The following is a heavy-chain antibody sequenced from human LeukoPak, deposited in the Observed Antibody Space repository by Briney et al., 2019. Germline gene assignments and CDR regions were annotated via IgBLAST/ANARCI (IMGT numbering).Heavy chain of an antibody. Sequence: PGGSLRLSCAASGFTFSSHWMTWVRQAPGKGLEWVANIKEDGTRKNYMDSVKGRFTISRDNAKNALYLQMNSLRAEDTAVYFCARDLGCSSSSCYSGDYYGMDVWGQGTTVTVSS. CDR1: GFTFSSHW. V-gene: IGHV3-7*01. CDR3: ARDLGCSSSSCYSGDYYGMDV. D-gene: IGHD2-2*02. CDR2: IKEDGTRK. J-gene: IGHJ6*02.